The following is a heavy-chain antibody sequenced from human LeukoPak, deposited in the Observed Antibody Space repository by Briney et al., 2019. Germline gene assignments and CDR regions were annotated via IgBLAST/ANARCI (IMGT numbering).Heavy chain of an antibody. CDR1: GYTFTSYG. CDR3: TRPGYCTDTSCEGLDY. Sequence: ASVKVSCKASGYTFTSYGISWVRRAPGQGPEWMGWINPNSGGSSSAQKFQGRVTMTWDTSISTAYMELSSLTSDDTAVYYCTRPGYCTDTSCEGLDYWGQGTLVTVSS. V-gene: IGHV1-2*02. J-gene: IGHJ4*02. D-gene: IGHD2-8*02. CDR2: INPNSGGS.